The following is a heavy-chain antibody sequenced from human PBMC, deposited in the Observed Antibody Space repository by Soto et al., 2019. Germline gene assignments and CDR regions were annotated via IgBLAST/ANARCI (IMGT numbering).Heavy chain of an antibody. D-gene: IGHD3-22*01. CDR2: ISYDGSNK. V-gene: IGHV3-30*18. CDR3: AKDTYYYDSSGYYVFDY. Sequence: QVQLVESGGGVVQPGRSLRLSCAASGFTFSSYGIHWVRQAPGKGLEWVAVISYDGSNKYYGDSVKGRFTISRDNSKNTXYLQMNSLRAEDTAVYYCAKDTYYYDSSGYYVFDYWGQGTLVTVAS. CDR1: GFTFSSYG. J-gene: IGHJ4*02.